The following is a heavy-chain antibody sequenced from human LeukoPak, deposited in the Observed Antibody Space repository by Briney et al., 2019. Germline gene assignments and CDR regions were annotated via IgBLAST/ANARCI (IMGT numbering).Heavy chain of an antibody. CDR3: ARDSAFGWFDP. Sequence: PSQTLSLTCAVSGGSISSGGSSWSWIRQPPGKGLEWIGYIYHSGSTYYNPSLKSRVTISVDRSKNQFSLKLSSVTAADTAVYYCARDSAFGWFDPWGQGTLVTVSS. CDR1: GGSISSGGSS. CDR2: IYHSGST. D-gene: IGHD3-10*01. J-gene: IGHJ5*02. V-gene: IGHV4-30-2*01.